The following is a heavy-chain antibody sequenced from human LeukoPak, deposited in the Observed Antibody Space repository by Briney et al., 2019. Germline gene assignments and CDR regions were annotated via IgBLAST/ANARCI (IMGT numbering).Heavy chain of an antibody. CDR1: GFTFSSYE. Sequence: PGGSLRLSCAASGFTFSSYEMNWVRQAPGKGLEWVSAISGSSGRTYDADSVKGRFTISRDNSKNTLYLQMNSLRAEDTAVYYCAKWGCSGGSCYPFDYWGQGTLVTVSS. V-gene: IGHV3-23*01. CDR2: ISGSSGRT. J-gene: IGHJ4*02. CDR3: AKWGCSGGSCYPFDY. D-gene: IGHD2-15*01.